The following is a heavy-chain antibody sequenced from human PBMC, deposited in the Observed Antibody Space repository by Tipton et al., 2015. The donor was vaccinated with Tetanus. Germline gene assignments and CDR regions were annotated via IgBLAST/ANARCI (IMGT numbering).Heavy chain of an antibody. CDR1: GYNFNLYW. D-gene: IGHD7-27*01. CDR3: ARRLGPYTGDQIWHFDL. CDR2: IYPGDSDT. V-gene: IGHV5-51*01. J-gene: IGHJ2*01. Sequence: QLVQSGAEVKKPGESLKISCQGSGYNFNLYWIAWVRQMPGKGLEWMGIIYPGDSDTTYSPSFQGQVTISADRSINTAYLQWSSLKASDTATYYCARRLGPYTGDQIWHFDLWGRGTLVTVSS.